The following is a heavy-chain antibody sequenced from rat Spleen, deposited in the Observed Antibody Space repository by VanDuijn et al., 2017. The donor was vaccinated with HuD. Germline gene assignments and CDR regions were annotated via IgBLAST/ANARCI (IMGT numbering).Heavy chain of an antibody. CDR3: TREGMGITPLYFDY. CDR2: MKYDGDT. CDR1: GISLTDYS. V-gene: IGHV2S30*01. J-gene: IGHJ2*01. Sequence: QVQLKESGPGLVQPSQTLSLTCTVSGISLTDYSIHWVRQPPGKGLEWMGRMKYDGDTYYNSAPKSRLSISRDASKSQVFLKLNILQTEDTAIYYCTREGMGITPLYFDYWGQGVMVTVSS. D-gene: IGHD1-9*01.